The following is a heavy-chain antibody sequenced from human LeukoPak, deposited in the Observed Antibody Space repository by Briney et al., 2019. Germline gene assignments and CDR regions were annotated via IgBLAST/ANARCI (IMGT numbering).Heavy chain of an antibody. CDR1: GYTFTSYY. Sequence: ASVKVSCKASGYTFTSYYLHWVRQAPGQGLEWMGIINPSGGSPNYAQKFQGRVTMTRDMSSSTVNMELSSLRSEDTAVYYCARAHGSYYHYYMDVWGQGTTVTVSS. D-gene: IGHD1-26*01. J-gene: IGHJ6*03. CDR3: ARAHGSYYHYYMDV. V-gene: IGHV1-46*01. CDR2: INPSGGSP.